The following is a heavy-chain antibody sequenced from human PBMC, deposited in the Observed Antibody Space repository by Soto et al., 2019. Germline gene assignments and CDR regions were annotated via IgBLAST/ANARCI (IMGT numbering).Heavy chain of an antibody. V-gene: IGHV3-23*01. CDR1: GFTFSSSA. Sequence: EVQLLDSGGGLVQPGGSLRLSCAASGFTFSSSAMSWVRQAPGKGLEWVSAVSGSGRTTYYADSVRGRFTISRDNSKNTLYLQMNSLRAEDTAIYFCARWTVDTIVTSGWCHYLDPWGQGTLVTVSS. D-gene: IGHD6-19*01. CDR2: VSGSGRTT. CDR3: ARWTVDTIVTSGWCHYLDP. J-gene: IGHJ5*02.